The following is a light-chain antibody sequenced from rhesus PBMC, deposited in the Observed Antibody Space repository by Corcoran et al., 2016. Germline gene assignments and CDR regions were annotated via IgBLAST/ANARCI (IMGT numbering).Light chain of an antibody. V-gene: IGKV1-25*01. CDR1: QGISSY. CDR3: QQLKSYPPT. J-gene: IGKJ1*01. CDR2: KAS. Sequence: DIQMTQSPSSLSASVGDTVTITCRASQGISSYLAWYQQKPGKDPKLLLYKASTLQSGVPSRVSGSGSGTDFTLTIRSLQPEDFATYYCQQLKSYPPTFGQGTKVEIK.